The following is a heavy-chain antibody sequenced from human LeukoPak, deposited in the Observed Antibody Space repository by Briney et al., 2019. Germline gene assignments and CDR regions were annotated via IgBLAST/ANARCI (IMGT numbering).Heavy chain of an antibody. J-gene: IGHJ4*02. D-gene: IGHD6-19*01. CDR3: ARGHSSGWYFD. V-gene: IGHV1-69*04. CDR2: IIPILGIA. Sequence: SVKVSCKASGGTFSSYAISWVRQAPGQGLEWMGRIIPILGIANYAQKFQGRVTMTRNTSISTAYMELSSLRSEDTAVYYCARGHSSGWYFDWGQGTLVTVSS. CDR1: GGTFSSYA.